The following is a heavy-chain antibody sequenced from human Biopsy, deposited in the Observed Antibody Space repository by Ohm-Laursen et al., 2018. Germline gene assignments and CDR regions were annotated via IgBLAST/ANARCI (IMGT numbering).Heavy chain of an antibody. V-gene: IGHV4-31*01. CDR2: IFNSANT. D-gene: IGHD3-22*01. Sequence: TLSLTCTVSGGSISSGGSYWSWIRQRPGKGLEWIGYIFNSANTYYNPSPKNLITISGDTSKNQFSLKLNSVTAADTAVYYCARGDYFDSNGYFWFDPWGRGTLVTVSS. J-gene: IGHJ5*02. CDR3: ARGDYFDSNGYFWFDP. CDR1: GGSISSGGSY.